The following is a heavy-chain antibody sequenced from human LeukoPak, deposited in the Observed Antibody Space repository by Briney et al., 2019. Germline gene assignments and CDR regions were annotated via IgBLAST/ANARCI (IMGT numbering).Heavy chain of an antibody. D-gene: IGHD3-3*01. Sequence: GGSLRLSCAASGFTFNTYAMNWVRQAPGKGLEWVSGITTNGDSTYYADSVKGRFTLSRDNSRSTLYLQMNSLRAEDTAIYYCAKVANNFWSGLDYWGQGALVTVSS. CDR2: ITTNGDST. CDR1: GFTFNTYA. J-gene: IGHJ4*02. CDR3: AKVANNFWSGLDY. V-gene: IGHV3-23*01.